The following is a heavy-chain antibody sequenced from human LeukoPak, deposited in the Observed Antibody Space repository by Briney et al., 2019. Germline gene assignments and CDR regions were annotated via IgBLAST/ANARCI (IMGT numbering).Heavy chain of an antibody. V-gene: IGHV1-2*02. CDR3: ARILGGYCSGGSCTPSDY. Sequence: ASVKVSCKASGYTFTGYYMHWVRQAPGQGLGWMGWINPNSGGTNYAQKFQGRVTMTRDTSISTAYMELSRLRSDDTAVYYCARILGGYCSGGSCTPSDYWGQGTLVTVSS. CDR2: INPNSGGT. J-gene: IGHJ4*02. CDR1: GYTFTGYY. D-gene: IGHD2-15*01.